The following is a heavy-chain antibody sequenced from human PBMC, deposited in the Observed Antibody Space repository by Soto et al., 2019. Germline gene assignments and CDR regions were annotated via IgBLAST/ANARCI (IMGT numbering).Heavy chain of an antibody. Sequence: SETLSLTCTVSGGSIGYYYWSWIRQPPGKALEWIGYIYDGGSINYNPSLKSRVTISADTSKNQLSLKLTSVTAADTAVYYCARARISLVGEINKYNMDVWGQGTTVTVSS. CDR3: ARARISLVGEINKYNMDV. D-gene: IGHD3-16*01. CDR2: IYDGGSI. V-gene: IGHV4-59*01. J-gene: IGHJ6*02. CDR1: GGSIGYYY.